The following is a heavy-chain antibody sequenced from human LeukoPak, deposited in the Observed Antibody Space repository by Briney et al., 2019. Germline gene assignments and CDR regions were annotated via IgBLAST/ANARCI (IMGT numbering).Heavy chain of an antibody. Sequence: SETLSLTCTVSGGSIGSYYWSWIRQPAGKGLEWIGRIHTSGYTNYNPSLKSRVTMSVDTSKNKFSLKLSSVTAADTAVYYCARGDDSSGQGYWGQGTLVTVSS. J-gene: IGHJ4*02. CDR2: IHTSGYT. D-gene: IGHD3-22*01. V-gene: IGHV4-4*07. CDR3: ARGDDSSGQGY. CDR1: GGSIGSYY.